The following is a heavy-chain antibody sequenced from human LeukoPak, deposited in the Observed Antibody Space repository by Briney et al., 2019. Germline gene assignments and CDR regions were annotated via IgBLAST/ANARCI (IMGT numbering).Heavy chain of an antibody. Sequence: GGSLRLTCAASGFTFSNAWMSWVRQAPGKGLEWVGRIKSKTDGGTTDYAAPVKGRFTISRDDSKNTLYLQMNSLKTEDTAVYYCTTPRGYSYGSDYWGQGTLVTVSS. CDR2: IKSKTDGGTT. CDR1: GFTFSNAW. J-gene: IGHJ4*02. V-gene: IGHV3-15*01. D-gene: IGHD5-18*01. CDR3: TTPRGYSYGSDY.